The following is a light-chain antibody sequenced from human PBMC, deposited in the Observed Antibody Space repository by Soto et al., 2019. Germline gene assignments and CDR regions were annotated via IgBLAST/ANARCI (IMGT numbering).Light chain of an antibody. CDR2: KAS. CDR3: QQYNSYSRT. J-gene: IGKJ1*01. Sequence: DIQMTQSPSTLSASVGDRVTITCRACQSISSWLAWYQQKPGKAPKLLIYKASSLESGVPSRFSGSGSGTEFTLTISSLQPDDFATYYCQQYNSYSRTFGQGTKVDIK. CDR1: QSISSW. V-gene: IGKV1-5*03.